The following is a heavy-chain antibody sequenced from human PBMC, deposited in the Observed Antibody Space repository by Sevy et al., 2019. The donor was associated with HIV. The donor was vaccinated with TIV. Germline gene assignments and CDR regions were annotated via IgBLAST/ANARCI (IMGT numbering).Heavy chain of an antibody. CDR1: EFIFISYA. Sequence: GGSLRLSCAASEFIFISYAMSWVRQAPGKGLEWVSSISGSGGSTYYADSVKGRFTVSRDNSKNMLYLQMNSLRAEDTAVCYCAKEELSGFYWGQGTLVTVSS. CDR2: ISGSGGST. CDR3: AKEELSGFY. J-gene: IGHJ4*02. V-gene: IGHV3-23*01. D-gene: IGHD6-19*01.